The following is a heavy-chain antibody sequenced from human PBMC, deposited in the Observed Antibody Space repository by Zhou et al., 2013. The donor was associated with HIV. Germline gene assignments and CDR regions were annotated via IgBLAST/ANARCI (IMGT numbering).Heavy chain of an antibody. CDR1: GGTFSSYA. CDR3: ARGLTMVRGVTNYYYMDV. Sequence: QVQLVQSGAEVKKPGSSVKVSCKASGGTFSSYAISWVRQAPGQGLEWMGGIIPIFGTANYAQKFQGRVTITTDESTSTAYMELSSLRSEDTAVYYCARGLTMVRGVTNYYYMDVWGKGDHGHRLL. CDR2: IIPIFGTA. D-gene: IGHD3-10*01. J-gene: IGHJ6*03. V-gene: IGHV1-69*05.